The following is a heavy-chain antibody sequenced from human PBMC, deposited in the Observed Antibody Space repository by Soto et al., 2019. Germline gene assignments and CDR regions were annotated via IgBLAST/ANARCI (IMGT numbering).Heavy chain of an antibody. D-gene: IGHD4-17*01. CDR3: ATMHDYGDYAPFDN. V-gene: IGHV4-31*03. J-gene: IGHJ4*02. CDR2: IYYSGGT. Sequence: QVKLQESGPGLVKPSQTLSLSCTVSGGSIRSGGYYWSGIRQHPGKGLEWIGYIYYSGGTDYNPSLKSRVTMSLDTSKNQFSLRLTAVTAADTAVYFCATMHDYGDYAPFDNWGQGTLVTVAT. CDR1: GGSIRSGGYY.